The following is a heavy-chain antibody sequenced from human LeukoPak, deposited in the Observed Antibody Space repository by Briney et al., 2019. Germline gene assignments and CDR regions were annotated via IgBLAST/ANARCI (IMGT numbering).Heavy chain of an antibody. J-gene: IGHJ3*02. CDR1: GFTFSTYS. CDR3: ARVPAGVIGMKDAFDI. CDR2: ISGSSSYI. V-gene: IGHV3-21*01. D-gene: IGHD3-16*02. Sequence: GGSLRLSCAASGFTFSTYSMNWVRQAPGKGLEWVSSISGSSSYICYADSVKGRFTISRHNAKNSLYLQLNSLRAEDTAVYYCARVPAGVIGMKDAFDIWGQGTMVTVSS.